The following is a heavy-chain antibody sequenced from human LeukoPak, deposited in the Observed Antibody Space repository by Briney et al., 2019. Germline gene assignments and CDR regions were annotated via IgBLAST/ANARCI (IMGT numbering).Heavy chain of an antibody. CDR1: GFTFTFSDYY. D-gene: IGHD3-10*01. Sequence: GGSLRLSCAASGFTFTFSDYYMSWIRQAPGKGLEWVSFISSTGSTKYYADSVKGRFTISRDNAKNSLYLQMNSLRAEDTAVYYCARDMYYGSGTPMQYGMDVWGQGTTVIVSS. CDR3: ARDMYYGSGTPMQYGMDV. CDR2: ISSTGSTK. J-gene: IGHJ6*02. V-gene: IGHV3-11*01.